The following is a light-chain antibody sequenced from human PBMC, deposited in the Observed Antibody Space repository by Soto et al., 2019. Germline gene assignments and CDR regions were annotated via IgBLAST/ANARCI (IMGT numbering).Light chain of an antibody. CDR3: QVWDSSSDHVV. Sequence: SSELTQPPSVSVAPGKTARITCGGNNIVAKSVHWYQQRPGQAPVMVIYYDSDRPSGIPERLSGSNSGNTATLTISRVEAGDEADYYCQVWDSSSDHVVFGGGTKLTVL. CDR2: YDS. CDR1: NIVAKS. J-gene: IGLJ2*01. V-gene: IGLV3-21*04.